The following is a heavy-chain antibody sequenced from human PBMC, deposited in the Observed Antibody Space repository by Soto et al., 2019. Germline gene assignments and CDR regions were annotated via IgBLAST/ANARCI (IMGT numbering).Heavy chain of an antibody. Sequence: PGGSLRLSCAASGFTFSIYSMKWVRHAPGKGLEWVSSISSSSSYIYYADSVKGRFTISRDNAKNSLYLQMNSLRAEDTAVYYCARGGQTYYYDSRYWGQGTLVTVSS. V-gene: IGHV3-21*01. J-gene: IGHJ4*02. D-gene: IGHD3-22*01. CDR3: ARGGQTYYYDSRY. CDR2: ISSSSSYI. CDR1: GFTFSIYS.